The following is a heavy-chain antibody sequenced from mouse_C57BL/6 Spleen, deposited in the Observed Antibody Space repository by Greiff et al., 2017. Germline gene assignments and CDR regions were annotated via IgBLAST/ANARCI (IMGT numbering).Heavy chain of an antibody. CDR1: GFTFSSYG. D-gene: IGHD2-2*01. V-gene: IGHV5-6*02. CDR3: ARHGGYPDD. J-gene: IGHJ2*01. CDR2: ISSGGSYT. Sequence: DVMLVESGGDLVKPGGSLKLSCAASGFTFSSYGMSWVRQTPDKRLEWVATISSGGSYTYYPDSVKGRFTISRDNAKNTLYLQMSSLKSEDTAMYYCARHGGYPDDWGQGTTLTVSS.